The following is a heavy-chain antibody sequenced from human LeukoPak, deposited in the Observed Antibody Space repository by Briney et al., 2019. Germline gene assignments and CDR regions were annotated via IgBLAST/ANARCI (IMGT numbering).Heavy chain of an antibody. J-gene: IGHJ4*02. CDR1: GDSVSSNSAA. D-gene: IGHD3-22*01. Sequence: SQTLSLTCAISGDSVSSNSAAWNWIRQSPSRGPEWLGRTYYRSKWYNDYAVSVKSRITINPDTSKNQFSLQLNSVTPEDTAVYYCARGGYYDSSGNFDYWGQGTLVTVSS. CDR3: ARGGYYDSSGNFDY. CDR2: TYYRSKWYN. V-gene: IGHV6-1*01.